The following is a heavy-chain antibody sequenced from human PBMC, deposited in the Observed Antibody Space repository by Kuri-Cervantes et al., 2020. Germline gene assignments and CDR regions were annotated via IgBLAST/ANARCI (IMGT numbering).Heavy chain of an antibody. CDR1: GFTFSDYY. J-gene: IGHJ6*03. Sequence: GGSLRLSCAASGFTFSDYYMSWIRQAPGKGLEWVSYISSSGSTIYYADSVKGRFTISRDNAKNSLYLQMNSLRAEDTAVYYCARSEAVVITFYYYYYMDVWGKGTTVTVSS. CDR2: ISSSGSTI. CDR3: ARSEAVVITFYYYYYMDV. V-gene: IGHV3-11*04. D-gene: IGHD3-22*01.